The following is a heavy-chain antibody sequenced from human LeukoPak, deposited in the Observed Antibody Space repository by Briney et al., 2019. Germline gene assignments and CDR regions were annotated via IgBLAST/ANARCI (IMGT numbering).Heavy chain of an antibody. CDR2: IYYSGST. CDR1: GGSISSGGYY. CDR3: ARANPGGYFDY. D-gene: IGHD1-14*01. J-gene: IGHJ4*02. Sequence: PLETLSLTCTVSGGSISSGGYYWSWIRQHPGKGLEWIGYIYYSGSTYYNPSLKSRVTISVDTSKNQFSLKLSSVTAADTAVYYCARANPGGYFDYWGQGTLVTVSS. V-gene: IGHV4-31*03.